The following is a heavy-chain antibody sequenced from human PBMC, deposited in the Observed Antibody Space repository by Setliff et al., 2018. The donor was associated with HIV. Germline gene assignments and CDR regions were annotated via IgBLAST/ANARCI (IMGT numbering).Heavy chain of an antibody. D-gene: IGHD6-13*01. V-gene: IGHV4-30-2*01. CDR1: GGSISSGGYS. CDR2: IYHSGST. J-gene: IGHJ6*03. CDR3: ARTLYSSSWYVAGYYYTDV. Sequence: KPSETLSLTCAVSGGSISSGGYSWNWIRQPPGKGLEWIGDIYHSGSTFYNPSLKSRVTISVDRSKNQFSLKLTSVTAADTAVYYCARTLYSSSWYVAGYYYTDVWGKGTTVTVSS.